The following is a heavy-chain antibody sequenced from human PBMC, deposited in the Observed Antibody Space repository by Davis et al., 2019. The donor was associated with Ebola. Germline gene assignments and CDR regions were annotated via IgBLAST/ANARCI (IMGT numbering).Heavy chain of an antibody. CDR2: IYPGDSDT. CDR1: GNSFTSHW. V-gene: IGHV5-51*01. J-gene: IGHJ2*01. CDR3: ARGFIFNADRGYTWYFDL. Sequence: KVSCKDSGNSFTSHWIGWVRQMPGKGLEWMAIIYPGDSDTRYSPSFQGQVTISVDKSIDTAYLQWSSLKASDSAMYYCARGFIFNADRGYTWYFDLWGRGTLVTVSS. D-gene: IGHD2-2*02.